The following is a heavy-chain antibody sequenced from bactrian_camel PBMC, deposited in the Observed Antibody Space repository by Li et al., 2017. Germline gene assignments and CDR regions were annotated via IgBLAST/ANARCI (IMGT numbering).Heavy chain of an antibody. Sequence: HVQLVESGGGSVQAGGSLRLSCAASGYTYSPNCMAWFRQAPGKEREGVASIYTGGGSTYYADSMKGRFTISKANAKDTLYLQMNNLKPEDTAVYYCAADSPTARADVRTLYAMYLGLGTQVTVS. V-gene: IGHV3S1*01. D-gene: IGHD3*01. J-gene: IGHJ4*01. CDR2: IYTGGGST. CDR3: AADSPTARADVRTLYAMY. CDR1: GYTYSPNC.